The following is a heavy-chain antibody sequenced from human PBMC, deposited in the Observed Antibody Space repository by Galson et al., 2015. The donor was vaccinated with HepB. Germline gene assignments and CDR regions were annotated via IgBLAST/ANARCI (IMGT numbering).Heavy chain of an antibody. D-gene: IGHD3-3*01. J-gene: IGHJ6*03. CDR2: ISAYNGNT. Sequence: SVKVSCKAPGYTFTSYGISWVRQAPGQGLEWMGWISAYNGNTNYAQKLQGRVTMTTDTSTSTAYMELRSLRSDDTAVYYCARVFGVAPYYYYYYMDVWGKGTTVTVSS. CDR3: ARVFGVAPYYYYYYMDV. CDR1: GYTFTSYG. V-gene: IGHV1-18*01.